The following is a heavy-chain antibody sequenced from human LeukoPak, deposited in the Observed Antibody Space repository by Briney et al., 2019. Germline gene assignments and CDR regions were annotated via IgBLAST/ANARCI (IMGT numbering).Heavy chain of an antibody. CDR3: ARRATTTYGDYYMDV. CDR1: GYTFTSYD. Sequence: ASVKVSCKASGYTFTSYDINWVRQATGQGLEWMGWMNPNSGNTGYAQKFQGRVTMTRNTSISTAYMELSSLRSEDTAVYYCARRATTTYGDYYMDVWGKGTTVTISS. J-gene: IGHJ6*03. D-gene: IGHD4/OR15-4a*01. V-gene: IGHV1-8*01. CDR2: MNPNSGNT.